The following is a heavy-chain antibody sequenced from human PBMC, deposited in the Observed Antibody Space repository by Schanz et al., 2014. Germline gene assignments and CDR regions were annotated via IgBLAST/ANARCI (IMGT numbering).Heavy chain of an antibody. V-gene: IGHV1-46*01. CDR3: ARDGYSVVVISPTESFDI. J-gene: IGHJ3*02. D-gene: IGHD2-21*01. CDR1: GYTFTSYY. CDR2: INPSGGST. Sequence: QVQLVQSGAEVKKPGASVKVSCKASGYTFTSYYMHWVRQAPGQGLEWMGIINPSGGSTSYAQKFQGRVTMTRDTSTSTVYMELSSLRSEDTAVYYCARDGYSVVVISPTESFDIWGQGTMVTVSP.